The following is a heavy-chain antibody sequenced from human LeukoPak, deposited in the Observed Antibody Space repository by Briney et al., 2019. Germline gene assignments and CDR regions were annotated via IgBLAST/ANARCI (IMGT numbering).Heavy chain of an antibody. Sequence: ASVKVSCKASGYTFTSDGISWVRHAPGQGVEWMGWSSAYNVDTNYAQKLQSRVTMTTETSTSTAYMELRSVRADETAVYYCAPYYYDSSGYYFFDYWGQGTLVTVSS. D-gene: IGHD3-22*01. CDR2: SSAYNVDT. J-gene: IGHJ4*02. V-gene: IGHV1-18*01. CDR3: APYYYDSSGYYFFDY. CDR1: GYTFTSDG.